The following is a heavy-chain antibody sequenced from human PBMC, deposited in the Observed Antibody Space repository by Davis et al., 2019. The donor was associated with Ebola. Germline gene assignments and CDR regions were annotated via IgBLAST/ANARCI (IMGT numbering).Heavy chain of an antibody. J-gene: IGHJ4*02. V-gene: IGHV3-30*07. Sequence: SRDNSKNTLYLQMNSLRAEDTAVYYCARVNRHGDPDYWGQGTLVTVSS. CDR3: ARVNRHGDPDY. D-gene: IGHD4-17*01.